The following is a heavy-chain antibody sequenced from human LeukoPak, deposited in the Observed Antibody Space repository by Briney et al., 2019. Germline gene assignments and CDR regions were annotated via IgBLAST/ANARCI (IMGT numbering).Heavy chain of an antibody. CDR1: GFTVSSNY. V-gene: IGHV3-66*01. D-gene: IGHD5-24*01. Sequence: GGSLRLSCAASGFTVSSNYMSWVRQAPGKGLEWVSVIYSGGSTYYADSVKGRFTISRDNSKNTLYLQMNSLRAEDTAVYYCARGRDGYNDYFDYWGQGTLVTVSS. J-gene: IGHJ4*02. CDR3: ARGRDGYNDYFDY. CDR2: IYSGGST.